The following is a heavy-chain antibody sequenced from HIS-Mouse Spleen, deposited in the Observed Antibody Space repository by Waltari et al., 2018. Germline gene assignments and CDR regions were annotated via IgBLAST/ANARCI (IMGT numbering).Heavy chain of an antibody. Sequence: QLQLQESGPGLVKPSETLSLTCTVSGGSISSSSYYWGWIRQPPGKGLEWIGSISYSGSTYCTPALKSRVTRAVDTSKNQFSLKLSSVTAADTAVYYCAREIPYSSSWYDWYFDLWGRGTLVTVSS. CDR2: ISYSGST. CDR3: AREIPYSSSWYDWYFDL. D-gene: IGHD6-13*01. V-gene: IGHV4-39*07. J-gene: IGHJ2*01. CDR1: GGSISSSSYY.